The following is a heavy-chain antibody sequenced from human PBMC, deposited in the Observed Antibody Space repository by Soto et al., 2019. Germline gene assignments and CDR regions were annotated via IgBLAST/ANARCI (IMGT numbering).Heavy chain of an antibody. CDR1: GCSIISASYS. CDR2: IYSSGST. J-gene: IGHJ5*02. CDR3: AREDAARIERWFDA. Sequence: QVQLQESGPRLVKPSQTLSLSCAVSGCSIISASYSWNWIRQSPGRGLEWIGHIYSSGSTYYNPALESRVSISVDTSNNQFSLKLTSVTAADTAVYFCAREDAARIERWFDAWGQGILCTVSS. D-gene: IGHD6-6*01. V-gene: IGHV4-31*11.